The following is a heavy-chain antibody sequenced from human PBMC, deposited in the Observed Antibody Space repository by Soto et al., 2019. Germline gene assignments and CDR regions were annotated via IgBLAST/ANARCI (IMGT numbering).Heavy chain of an antibody. CDR2: IIPILGIA. Sequence: QVQLVQSGAEVKKPGSSVKVSCKASGGTFSSYTISWVRQAPGQGLEWMGRIIPILGIANYAQKFQGRVTITADKSTSTAYMELSSLRSEDMAVYYCAGTFGGVIAPFDYWGQGTLVTVSS. CDR3: AGTFGGVIAPFDY. V-gene: IGHV1-69*02. CDR1: GGTFSSYT. J-gene: IGHJ4*02. D-gene: IGHD3-16*02.